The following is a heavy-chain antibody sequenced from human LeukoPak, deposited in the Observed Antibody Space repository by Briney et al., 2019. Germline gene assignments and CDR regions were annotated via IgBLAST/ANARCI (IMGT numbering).Heavy chain of an antibody. CDR3: AKSRHQLQGRPYYFDY. J-gene: IGHJ4*02. V-gene: IGHV3-30*18. CDR1: GFTFSSYG. Sequence: GRSLRLSCAASGFTFSSYGMHWVRQAPGKGLEWVAVISYDGSNKYYADSVKGRFTISRDNSKNTLYLQMNSLRAEDTAVYYCAKSRHQLQGRPYYFDYWGQGTLVTVSS. CDR2: ISYDGSNK. D-gene: IGHD2-2*01.